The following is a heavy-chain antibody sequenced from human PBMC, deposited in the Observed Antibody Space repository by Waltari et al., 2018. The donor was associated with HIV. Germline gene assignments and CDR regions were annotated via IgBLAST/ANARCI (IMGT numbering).Heavy chain of an antibody. Sequence: EVLLVESGGGLGKPGGSLRLSCAASGFTFSDAWMSWVRQAPVKGLEWVGRIKSNTDGGTTDYAAPVKGRFTISRDDSKTTLYLEMNSLKTEDTAVYYCTTVGGGTRDYWGQGTLITVSS. CDR2: IKSNTDGGTT. V-gene: IGHV3-15*01. CDR3: TTVGGGTRDY. CDR1: GFTFSDAW. J-gene: IGHJ4*02. D-gene: IGHD3-16*01.